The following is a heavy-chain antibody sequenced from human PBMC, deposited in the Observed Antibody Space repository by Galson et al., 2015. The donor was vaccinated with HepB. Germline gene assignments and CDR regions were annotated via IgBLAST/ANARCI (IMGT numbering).Heavy chain of an antibody. CDR1: GFGFDDYA. J-gene: IGHJ4*02. CDR3: ARGGQIVPATIDY. CDR2: ISWDSGSI. D-gene: IGHD1-26*01. Sequence: SLRLSCATSGFGFDDYAMHWVRQAPGKGLDWVSGISWDSGSIGYADSVKGRFTISRDNAKNSLHLQMSSLTTEDTALYYCARGGQIVPATIDYWGQGTLVTVS. V-gene: IGHV3-9*01.